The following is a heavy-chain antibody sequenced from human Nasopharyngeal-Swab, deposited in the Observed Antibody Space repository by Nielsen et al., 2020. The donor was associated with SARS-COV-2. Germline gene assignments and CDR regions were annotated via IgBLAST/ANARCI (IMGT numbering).Heavy chain of an antibody. V-gene: IGHV4-31*03. D-gene: IGHD3-22*01. CDR1: GDSISSTSYY. CDR3: ARAAITMIVVVSAFDI. CDR2: IYYSGST. Sequence: SETLSLTCTVSGDSISSTSYYWGWIRQPPGKGLEWIGYIYYSGSTYYNPSLKSRVTISVDTSKNQFSLKLSSVTAADTAVYYCARAAITMIVVVSAFDIWGQGTMVTVSS. J-gene: IGHJ3*02.